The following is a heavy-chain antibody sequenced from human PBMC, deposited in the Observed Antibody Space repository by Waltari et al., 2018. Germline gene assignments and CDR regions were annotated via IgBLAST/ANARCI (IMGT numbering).Heavy chain of an antibody. V-gene: IGHV1-3*01. CDR1: GYTFTSHA. CDR3: ARGGGGYYDFWSGYYRQRDYGMDV. Sequence: QVQLVQSGAEVKKPGASVKVSCKASGYTFTSHAMHWVRQAPGQRLEWMGWINAGNGNTKYSQKFQGRVTITRDTSASTAYMELSSLRSEDTAVYYCARGGGGYYDFWSGYYRQRDYGMDVWDQGP. D-gene: IGHD3-3*01. CDR2: INAGNGNT. J-gene: IGHJ6*02.